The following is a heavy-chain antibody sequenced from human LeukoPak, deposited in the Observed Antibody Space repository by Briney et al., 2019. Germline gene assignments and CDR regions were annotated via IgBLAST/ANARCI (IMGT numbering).Heavy chain of an antibody. CDR2: IKEDGSEK. CDR1: GFTFSSYW. J-gene: IGHJ4*02. CDR3: ARARPLGVSYYFDY. V-gene: IGHV3-7*01. Sequence: GGSLRLSCAASGFTFSSYWMSWVRQAPGKGLEWVANIKEDGSEKYYVDSVKGRFTISRDNAKNSLYLQMNSLRAEDTAVYCARARPLGVSYYFDYWGQGTLVTVSS. D-gene: IGHD2-8*01.